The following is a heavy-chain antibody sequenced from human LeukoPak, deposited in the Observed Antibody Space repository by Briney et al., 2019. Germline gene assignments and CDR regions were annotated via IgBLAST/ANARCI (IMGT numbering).Heavy chain of an antibody. D-gene: IGHD1-7*01. CDR3: ARERTYGKLRGVGY. Sequence: PSETLSLTCNVSGGSISSGGYYWNCIRQHPGKGLEWLGYTYDSGSTYYNPSLESRIMISIDTSKNQFSLKLTSVTAADSAIYYCARERTYGKLRGVGYWGPGTLVTVSS. V-gene: IGHV4-31*03. CDR2: TYDSGST. J-gene: IGHJ4*02. CDR1: GGSISSGGYY.